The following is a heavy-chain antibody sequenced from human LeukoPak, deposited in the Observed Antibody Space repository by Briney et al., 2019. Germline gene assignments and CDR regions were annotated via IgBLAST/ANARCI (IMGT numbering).Heavy chain of an antibody. CDR2: ISSGSFTM. V-gene: IGHV3-48*03. CDR3: ARGVHSTSFAGFYYFDY. CDR1: GFTFSSYE. D-gene: IGHD2-2*01. J-gene: IGHJ4*02. Sequence: GGSLRLSCAASGFTFSSYEMNWVRQAPGKGLEWVSYISSGSFTMYYADSVKGRFTISRDNAENSLYLQMNSLRAEDTAVYYCARGVHSTSFAGFYYFDYWGQGTLVTVSS.